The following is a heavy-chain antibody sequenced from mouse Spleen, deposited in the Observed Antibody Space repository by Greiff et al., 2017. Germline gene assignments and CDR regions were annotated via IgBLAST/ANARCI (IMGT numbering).Heavy chain of an antibody. CDR3: ARKYGNYEGWFAY. Sequence: VVEPGASVKISCKATGYTFSSYWIEWVKQRPGHGLEWIGEILPGSGSTNYNEKFKGKATFTADTSSNTAYMQLSSLTSEDSAVYYCARKYGNYEGWFAYWGQGTLVTVSA. V-gene: IGHV1-9*01. D-gene: IGHD2-10*02. CDR2: ILPGSGST. J-gene: IGHJ3*01. CDR1: GYTFSSYW.